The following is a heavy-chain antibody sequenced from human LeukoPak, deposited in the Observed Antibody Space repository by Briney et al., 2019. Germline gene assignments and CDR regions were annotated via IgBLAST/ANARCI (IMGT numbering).Heavy chain of an antibody. CDR2: IYHSGST. V-gene: IGHV4-38-2*02. CDR1: GYSISSGYY. D-gene: IGHD6-13*01. J-gene: IGHJ4*02. CDR3: ASLPEPKTTGIAAAGFFDY. Sequence: PSETLSLTCTVSGYSISSGYYWGWLRQPPGKGLEWTGSIYHSGSTYYNPPLKSRVTISVDTSKNQFSLKLSSVTAADTAVYYCASLPEPKTTGIAAAGFFDYWGQGTLVTVSS.